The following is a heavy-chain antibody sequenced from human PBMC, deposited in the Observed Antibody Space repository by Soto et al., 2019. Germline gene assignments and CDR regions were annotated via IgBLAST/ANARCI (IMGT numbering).Heavy chain of an antibody. CDR1: GYTLTELS. Sequence: ASVKVSCKVSGYTLTELSMHWVRQAPGKGLEWMGGFDPEDGEAIYAQKFQGRVTMTEDTSTDKAYMELSSLRSQDTAVYYCAPSGASYYYGSGSDLSPGGDYYYGMDVWGQGTTVTVAS. CDR3: APSGASYYYGSGSDLSPGGDYYYGMDV. J-gene: IGHJ6*02. D-gene: IGHD3-10*01. V-gene: IGHV1-24*01. CDR2: FDPEDGEA.